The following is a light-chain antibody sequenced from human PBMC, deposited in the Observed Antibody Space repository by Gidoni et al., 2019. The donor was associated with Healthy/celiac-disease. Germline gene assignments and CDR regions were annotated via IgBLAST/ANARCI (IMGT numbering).Light chain of an antibody. J-gene: IGKJ1*01. Sequence: DIQMTQSPSSLSASVGDRVTITCQASQDISNYLNWYQQKPGKAPKLLIYDASNLETGVPSRFSGSGSGTDFTFTISSLQPEDIATYYCQQYINLWTFXXXTKVEIK. CDR2: DAS. CDR1: QDISNY. CDR3: QQYINLWT. V-gene: IGKV1-33*01.